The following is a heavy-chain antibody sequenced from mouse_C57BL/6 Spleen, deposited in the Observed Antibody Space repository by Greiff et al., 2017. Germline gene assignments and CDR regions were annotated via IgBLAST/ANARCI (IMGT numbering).Heavy chain of an antibody. CDR2: INPNNGGT. CDR3: ANDGYYLDWYFDV. Sequence: EVQLQQSGPELVKPGASVKMSCKASGYTFTDYNMHWVKQSHGKSLEWIGYINPNNGGTSYNQKFKGKATLTVNKSSSTAYMELRSLTSEDSAVYYCANDGYYLDWYFDVWGTGTTVTVSS. J-gene: IGHJ1*03. V-gene: IGHV1-22*01. D-gene: IGHD2-3*01. CDR1: GYTFTDYN.